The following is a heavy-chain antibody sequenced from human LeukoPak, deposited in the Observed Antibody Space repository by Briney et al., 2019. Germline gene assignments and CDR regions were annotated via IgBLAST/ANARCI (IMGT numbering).Heavy chain of an antibody. CDR2: ISNVGSTI. Sequence: GGSLRLSCAASGFTLSLSTYNMMWVRQAPGKGLEWISFISNVGSTIYYAASVEGRFTISRDNAKNLLYLEMNGLRAEDTAVYYCARELYRGLGNWFDPWGQGTLVTVSS. CDR3: ARELYRGLGNWFDP. V-gene: IGHV3-48*01. J-gene: IGHJ5*02. CDR1: GFTLSLSTYN. D-gene: IGHD3-10*01.